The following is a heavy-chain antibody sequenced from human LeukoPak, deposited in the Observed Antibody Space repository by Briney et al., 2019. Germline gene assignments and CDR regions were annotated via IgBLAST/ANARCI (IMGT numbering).Heavy chain of an antibody. CDR1: GGTFSSYA. Sequence: SVKVSCKASGGTFSSYAISWVRQAPGQGLEWMGGIIPIFGTANYAQKFQGRVTITADESTSTAYMELSSLRSEDTAVYYCARDGYCSGGRCYWFDPWGQGTLVTVSS. V-gene: IGHV1-69*13. CDR2: IIPIFGTA. J-gene: IGHJ5*02. D-gene: IGHD2-15*01. CDR3: ARDGYCSGGRCYWFDP.